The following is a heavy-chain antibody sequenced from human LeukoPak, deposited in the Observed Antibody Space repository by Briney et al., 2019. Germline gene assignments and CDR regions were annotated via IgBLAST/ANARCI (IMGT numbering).Heavy chain of an antibody. CDR1: GGSISSYY. V-gene: IGHV4-59*01. D-gene: IGHD3-22*01. CDR2: TSHSGST. CDR3: ARGYYDARRDSNPFDI. J-gene: IGHJ3*02. Sequence: PSETLSLTCTVSGGSISSYYWSWIQQPPERGLEWIGYTSHSGSTNYKPSLKSRVSISIDTSKNQFSLKLTSVTAADTAMYYCARGYYDARRDSNPFDIWGQGTMVTVSS.